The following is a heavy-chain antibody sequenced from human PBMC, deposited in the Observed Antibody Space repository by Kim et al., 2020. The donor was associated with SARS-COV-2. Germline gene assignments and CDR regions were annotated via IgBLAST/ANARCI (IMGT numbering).Heavy chain of an antibody. J-gene: IGHJ4*02. Sequence: SVKGRFTISRDNSKNTLSLQMNSLRAEDTAVYYCAKDLSSDIVATINDYWGQGTLVTVSS. D-gene: IGHD5-12*01. CDR3: AKDLSSDIVATINDY. V-gene: IGHV3-23*01.